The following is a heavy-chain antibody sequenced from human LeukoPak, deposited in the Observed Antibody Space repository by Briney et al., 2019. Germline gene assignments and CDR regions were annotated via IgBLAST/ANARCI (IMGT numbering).Heavy chain of an antibody. D-gene: IGHD3-22*01. CDR3: ARLRYDGSGYYSISDY. J-gene: IGHJ4*02. CDR1: GFTFSYYW. V-gene: IGHV3-11*04. CDR2: ISSSGTTI. Sequence: GGSLRLSCAASGFTFSYYWMSWIRQAPGRGLEWVSYISSSGTTIYYADSVKGRFTISRDNAKNSLYLQMNSLRAEDTAVCYCARLRYDGSGYYSISDYWGQGTLVTVSS.